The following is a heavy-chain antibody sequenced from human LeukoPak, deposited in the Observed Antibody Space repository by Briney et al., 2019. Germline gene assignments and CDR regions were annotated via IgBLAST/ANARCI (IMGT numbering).Heavy chain of an antibody. CDR3: AYGGRLRRPFDY. CDR1: GGSISFSTYY. V-gene: IGHV4-39*07. CDR2: IYYSGNT. J-gene: IGHJ4*02. Sequence: PSETLSLTCTVSGGSISFSTYYWGWIRQPPGKGLDWIGSIYYSGNTYYNPSLKSRVTISVDTSKNQFSLKLSSVTAADTAVYYCAYGGRLRRPFDYWGQGTLVTVSS. D-gene: IGHD4-23*01.